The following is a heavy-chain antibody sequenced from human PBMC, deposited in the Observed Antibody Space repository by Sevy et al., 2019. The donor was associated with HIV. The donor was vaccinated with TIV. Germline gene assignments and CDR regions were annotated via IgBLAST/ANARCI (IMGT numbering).Heavy chain of an antibody. CDR1: GFTFSSYA. CDR3: ATDWIAAAGTYRPAEYFQH. D-gene: IGHD6-13*01. Sequence: GGSLRLSCAASGFTFSSYAMSWVRQAPGKGLEWVSAISGSGGSTYYADSVKGRFTISRDNSKNTLYLQMNSLRADDTAVYYCATDWIAAAGTYRPAEYFQHWGQGTLVTVSS. J-gene: IGHJ1*01. CDR2: ISGSGGST. V-gene: IGHV3-23*01.